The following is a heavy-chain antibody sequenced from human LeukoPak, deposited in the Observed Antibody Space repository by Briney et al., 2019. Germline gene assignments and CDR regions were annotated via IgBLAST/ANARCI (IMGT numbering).Heavy chain of an antibody. CDR2: ISYAGSNK. CDR3: VGGTYYFDY. V-gene: IGHV3-30*03. CDR1: GLTFRSDD. J-gene: IGHJ4*02. Sequence: APRVVYATSGLTFRSDDKRWFRRAPGKGLEWVALISYAGSNKYYADSVKGRFTISRDNSKNTLYLQMNSLRAEDTAVYYCVGGTYYFDYWGQGTLVTVSS. D-gene: IGHD2-2*01.